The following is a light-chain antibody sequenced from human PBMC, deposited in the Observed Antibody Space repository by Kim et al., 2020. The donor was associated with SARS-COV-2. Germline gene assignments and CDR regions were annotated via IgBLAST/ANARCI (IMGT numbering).Light chain of an antibody. V-gene: IGKV3-15*01. CDR2: GAS. CDR3: QQHDNWPPFT. Sequence: YPGERATHSCRASQSIGNSLAWYQQTPGQAPRLLIYGASTRATGVSARFSGSESGTEFTLTISSLQSEDFAIYYCQQHDNWPPFTFGQGTKLEI. CDR1: QSIGNS. J-gene: IGKJ2*01.